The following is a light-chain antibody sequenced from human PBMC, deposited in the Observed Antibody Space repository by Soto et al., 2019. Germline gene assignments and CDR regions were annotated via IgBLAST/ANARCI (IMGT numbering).Light chain of an antibody. CDR1: SSNIGAGYD. V-gene: IGLV1-40*01. J-gene: IGLJ2*01. CDR3: QSYDSGLSALV. Sequence: QAVVTQPPSVSGAPGQRVTISCAGSSSNIGAGYDVHWYQQLPGAAPTLLISGNDNRPSGVPDRFSGSKSGTSGSLAITGLQAEDEADYYCQSYDSGLSALVFGGGTQLTVL. CDR2: GND.